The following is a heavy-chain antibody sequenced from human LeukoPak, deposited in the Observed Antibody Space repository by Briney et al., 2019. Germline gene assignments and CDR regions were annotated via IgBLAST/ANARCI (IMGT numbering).Heavy chain of an antibody. CDR3: ARGAMATRVLDF. CDR2: LCPNSGNT. V-gene: IGHV1-8*01. Sequence: ASVKVSCKTSGYTFTNYDINWVRQATGQELAWMGWLCPNSGNTAYAQKFRGSVTMTMNTSISTAYMDLSSLRSEDTAVYYCARGAMATRVLDFWGQGTQVTVSS. D-gene: IGHD5-24*01. J-gene: IGHJ4*02. CDR1: GYTFTNYD.